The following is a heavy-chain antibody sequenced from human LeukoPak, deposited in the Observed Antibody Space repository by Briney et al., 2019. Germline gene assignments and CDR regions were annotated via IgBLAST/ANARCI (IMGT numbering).Heavy chain of an antibody. CDR2: IYYSGST. D-gene: IGHD6-13*01. V-gene: IGHV4-59*01. CDR1: GGSISSYY. Sequence: SETLSLTCTVSGGSISSYYWSWIRQPPGKGLEWIGYIYYSGSTSYNPTLKSRVTISVDTSKNQFSLKLSSVTAADTAVYYCARDGQPGWFDPWGQGTLVTVSS. CDR3: ARDGQPGWFDP. J-gene: IGHJ5*02.